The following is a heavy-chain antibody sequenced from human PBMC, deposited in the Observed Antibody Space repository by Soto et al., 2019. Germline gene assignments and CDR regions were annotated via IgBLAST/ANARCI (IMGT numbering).Heavy chain of an antibody. V-gene: IGHV4-31*03. D-gene: IGHD3-22*01. J-gene: IGHJ3*02. CDR2: IFHSGSP. Sequence: QVQLQESGPGLVKPSQTLSLTCTVSGGSLSSRGYYWTWIRQHPGKGLEWIGYIFHSGSPYYNPSRKSRVSISVDTSKIQFTLELSSVSAAHTAVYFCARAYDQDATLNDAFDIWGQGTMVTVSS. CDR1: GGSLSSRGYY. CDR3: ARAYDQDATLNDAFDI.